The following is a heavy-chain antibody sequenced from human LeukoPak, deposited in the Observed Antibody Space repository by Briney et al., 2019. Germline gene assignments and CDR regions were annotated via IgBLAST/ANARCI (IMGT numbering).Heavy chain of an antibody. CDR1: GVSFSGYY. CDR3: ARGGTTVAGTFWFDP. D-gene: IGHD6-19*01. J-gene: IGHJ5*02. CDR2: VYHTGSS. Sequence: SETLSLTCAVYGVSFSGYYWSWIRQPPGKGLEWIGEVYHTGSSNYNPSLKSRVTISVDKPKSQFSLKLSSVTAADTAVYYCARGGTTVAGTFWFDPWGQGTLVTVSS. V-gene: IGHV4-34*01.